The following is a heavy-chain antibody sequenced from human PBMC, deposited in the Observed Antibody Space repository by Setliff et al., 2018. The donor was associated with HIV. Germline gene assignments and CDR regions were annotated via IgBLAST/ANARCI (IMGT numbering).Heavy chain of an antibody. CDR1: GYTFTGYY. V-gene: IGHV1-2*02. CDR3: ARGLPVAAAGPIDY. Sequence: ASVKVSCKASGYTFTGYYIHWVRQAPGQGLEWMGWINPNSGGTNYAQKFQGRVTMTRDTSINTAYMELSRLRSDDTAVYYCARGLPVAAAGPIDYWGQGTLGTVSS. J-gene: IGHJ4*02. CDR2: INPNSGGT. D-gene: IGHD6-13*01.